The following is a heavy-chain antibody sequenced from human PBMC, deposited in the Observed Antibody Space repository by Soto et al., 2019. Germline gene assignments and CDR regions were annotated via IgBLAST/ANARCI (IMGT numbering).Heavy chain of an antibody. D-gene: IGHD3-10*01. CDR2: INSDETST. CDR1: EFTFATYW. Sequence: GGSLRPSCAAPEFTFATYWMHWVPQAPGKGLMWVSRINSDETSTTYADSVKGRFTISRDNAKNTLYLQMNSLRVEDTAVYYCAGAVKGSSPSSWGQGTQVTVSS. J-gene: IGHJ5*02. CDR3: AGAVKGSSPSS. V-gene: IGHV3-74*01.